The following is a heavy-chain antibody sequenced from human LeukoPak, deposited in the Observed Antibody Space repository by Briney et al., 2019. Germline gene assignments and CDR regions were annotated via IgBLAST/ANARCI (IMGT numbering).Heavy chain of an antibody. J-gene: IGHJ4*02. D-gene: IGHD3-10*01. CDR1: GFTFSSYA. CDR3: AKDLVSYGGYFDY. CDR2: ISGSGGST. V-gene: IGHV3-23*01. Sequence: PGGSLRLSCAASGFTFSSYAMSWVRQAPGKGLEWVSAISGSGGSTYYADSVKGQFTISRDNSKNTLYLQMNSLRAEDTAVYYCAKDLVSYGGYFDYWGQGTLVTVSS.